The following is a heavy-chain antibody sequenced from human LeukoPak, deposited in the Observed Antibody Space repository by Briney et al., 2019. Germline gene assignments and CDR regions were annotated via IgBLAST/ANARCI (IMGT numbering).Heavy chain of an antibody. CDR2: INDDGSDT. V-gene: IGHV3-74*01. CDR3: VRGGPSTWS. CDR1: GFTFKLYW. D-gene: IGHD2-15*01. Sequence: GGSLRLSCAVSGFTFKLYWMHWVRHAPGKGPVWVSRINDDGSDTTYADSVKGRFTSSRDDAKNMLFLQMNSLRAEDTAVYCCVRGGPSTWSWGQGTLVTVSS. J-gene: IGHJ5*02.